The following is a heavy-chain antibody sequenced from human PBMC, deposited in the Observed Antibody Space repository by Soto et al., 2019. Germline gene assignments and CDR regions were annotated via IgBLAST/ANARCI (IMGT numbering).Heavy chain of an antibody. V-gene: IGHV3-30*03. J-gene: IGHJ4*02. D-gene: IGHD5-18*01. CDR1: GFTFSSYG. Sequence: PGGSLRLSCAASGFTFSSYGMHCVRQAPGKGLEWVAVISYDGSNKYYADSVKGRFTISRDNSKNTLYLQMNSLRAEDTAVYYCARPTARIQLWLPFDYWGQGT. CDR2: ISYDGSNK. CDR3: ARPTARIQLWLPFDY.